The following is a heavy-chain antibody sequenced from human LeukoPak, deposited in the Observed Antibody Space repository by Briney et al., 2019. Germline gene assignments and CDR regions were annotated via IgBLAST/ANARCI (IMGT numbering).Heavy chain of an antibody. CDR3: TTSRVGPCDY. V-gene: IGHV4-34*01. CDR1: GGSFSGYY. CDR2: INHSGST. D-gene: IGHD1-1*01. Sequence: SETLSLTCAVYGGSFSGYYWSWIRQSPGKGLEWIGEINHSGSTNYSPSLKSRVTISVDTSKNQFSLKLSSVTAADTAVYYCTTSRVGPCDYWGQGTLVTVSS. J-gene: IGHJ4*02.